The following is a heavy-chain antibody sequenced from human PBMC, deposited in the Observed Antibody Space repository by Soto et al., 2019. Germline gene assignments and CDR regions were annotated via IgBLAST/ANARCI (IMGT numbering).Heavy chain of an antibody. D-gene: IGHD1-1*01. CDR3: AREGRMGTFDY. J-gene: IGHJ4*02. CDR1: GGSVSGGSYF. V-gene: IGHV4-61*01. CDR2: FYYSGST. Sequence: SETLSLTCTVSGGSVSGGSYFWSWVRQPPGKGPEWIGYFYYSGSTEYNPSLKSRVTILEDTSKNQFSLKLNSVTAADTAVYYCAREGRMGTFDYWGQGALVTSPQ.